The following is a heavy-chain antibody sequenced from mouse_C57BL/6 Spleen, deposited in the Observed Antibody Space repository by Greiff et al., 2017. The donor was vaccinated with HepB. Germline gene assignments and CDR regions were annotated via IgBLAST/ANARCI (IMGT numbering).Heavy chain of an antibody. CDR2: IYPGDGDT. V-gene: IGHV1-80*01. D-gene: IGHD1-1*01. CDR1: GYAFSSYW. Sequence: QVQLQQSGAELVKPGASVKISCKASGYAFSSYWMNWVKQRPGKGLEWIGQIYPGDGDTNYNGKFKGKATLTADKSSSTAYMQLSSLTSEDSAVYFCAREEYYGSSYYFDYWGQGTTLTVSS. CDR3: AREEYYGSSYYFDY. J-gene: IGHJ2*01.